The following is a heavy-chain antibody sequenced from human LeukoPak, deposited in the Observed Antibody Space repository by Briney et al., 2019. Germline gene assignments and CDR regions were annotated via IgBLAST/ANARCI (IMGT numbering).Heavy chain of an antibody. CDR3: ARQRRGGYSFHFDY. J-gene: IGHJ4*02. V-gene: IGHV4-39*01. CDR2: IYYSGST. CDR1: GGSISSGSYY. Sequence: SSETLSLTCTASGGSISSGSYYWGWIRQPPGKGLEWIGSIYYSGSTYYNPSLKSRVTISVDTSKNQFSLKLSSVTAADTAVYYCARQRRGGYSFHFDYWGQGTLVTVSS. D-gene: IGHD4-11*01.